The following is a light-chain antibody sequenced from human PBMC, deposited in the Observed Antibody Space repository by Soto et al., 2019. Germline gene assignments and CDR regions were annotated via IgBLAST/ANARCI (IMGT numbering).Light chain of an antibody. CDR2: GAS. CDR1: QPLSDK. V-gene: IGKV3-15*01. Sequence: EVVMTQSPANLSVSPGVGATLSCWASQPLSDKLAWYQQKPGQAPRLLIYGASARALGIPDRFSGSGSGTEFSFTVTSLQSEDFAVYYCQQYDQWPITFGQGTRLDIK. J-gene: IGKJ5*01. CDR3: QQYDQWPIT.